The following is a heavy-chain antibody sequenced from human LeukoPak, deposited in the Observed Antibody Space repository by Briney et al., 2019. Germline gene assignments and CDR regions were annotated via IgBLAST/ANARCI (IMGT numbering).Heavy chain of an antibody. J-gene: IGHJ4*02. CDR2: IIGGAGST. D-gene: IGHD3-22*01. CDR3: ARAGVDSRGYYEGFDY. Sequence: GGSLRLSCAASGFSFSSHGMSWVRQAPGKGLEWVSGIIGGAGSTYYADSVKGRFTISRDNAKNSLYLQMNSLRVEDTAVYYCARAGVDSRGYYEGFDYWGQGTLVTVSS. V-gene: IGHV3-23*01. CDR1: GFSFSSHG.